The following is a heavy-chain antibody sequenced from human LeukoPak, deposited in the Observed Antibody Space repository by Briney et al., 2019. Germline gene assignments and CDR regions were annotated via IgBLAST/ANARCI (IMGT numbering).Heavy chain of an antibody. CDR2: ISGNGVST. CDR1: GFTFSSYA. V-gene: IGHV3-64*01. D-gene: IGHD1-26*01. Sequence: GGSLSLSCAASGFTFSSYAMHWVRQAPGKGLEYVSAISGNGVSTDYANSVKGRFTISRDNSKNTLYLQMGSLRAEDMAVYYCARRPDSGSYYVDYWGQGTLVTVSS. CDR3: ARRPDSGSYYVDY. J-gene: IGHJ4*02.